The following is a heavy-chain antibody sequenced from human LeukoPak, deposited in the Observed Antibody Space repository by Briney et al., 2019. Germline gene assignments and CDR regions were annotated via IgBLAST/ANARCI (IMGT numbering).Heavy chain of an antibody. V-gene: IGHV3-74*03. D-gene: IGHD3-16*01. Sequence: GGSLRLSCSASGFIFSNFVMHWVRQAPGKGLVWVARIPSDDNPTTYADSVQGRFTISRDNAKNTLYLHMNDLRVEDTAVYFCARDHYVKIDYWGQGTPVTVSS. J-gene: IGHJ4*02. CDR2: IPSDDNPT. CDR3: ARDHYVKIDY. CDR1: GFIFSNFV.